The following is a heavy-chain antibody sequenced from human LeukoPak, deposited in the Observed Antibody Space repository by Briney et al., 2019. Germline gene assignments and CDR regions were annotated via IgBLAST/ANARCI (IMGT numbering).Heavy chain of an antibody. Sequence: PSETLSLTCAVCGGSFNIYYWSWIRQSPGEGLEWIGEFNDGGTINYNPSLLSRVTISLDRSKNQFSLKLTSVTTTDTAVYYCARRWNYGRNYYIDVWGKGATVSVSS. CDR1: GGSFNIYY. V-gene: IGHV4-34*01. J-gene: IGHJ6*03. D-gene: IGHD1-7*01. CDR3: ARRWNYGRNYYIDV. CDR2: FNDGGTI.